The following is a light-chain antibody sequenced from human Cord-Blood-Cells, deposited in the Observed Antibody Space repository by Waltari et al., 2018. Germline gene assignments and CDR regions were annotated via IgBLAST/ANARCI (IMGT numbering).Light chain of an antibody. V-gene: IGKV4-1*01. CDR1: KSVLYSSNNKNY. J-gene: IGKJ2*01. CDR3: QQYYSTPYT. Sequence: DIVMTQSPDSLAASLGERATINCKSSKSVLYSSNNKNYLAWYQQKPGQPPKLLIYWASTRESGVPDRFSGSGSGTDFTLTISSLQAEDVAVYYCQQYYSTPYTFGQGTKLEIK. CDR2: WAS.